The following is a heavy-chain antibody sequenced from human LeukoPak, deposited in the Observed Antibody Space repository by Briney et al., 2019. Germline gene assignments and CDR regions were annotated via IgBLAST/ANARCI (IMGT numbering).Heavy chain of an antibody. Sequence: SVKLSCKASGGTFSSYAIRWVRQPPGQGLEWMGGIIPIFGAANYAQKFQGSVTITADESTSTAYMELSSLRSEDTAVYYCARSYAGNQATVISSYYFDYWGQGTLVSVSS. V-gene: IGHV1-69*13. J-gene: IGHJ4*02. CDR2: IIPIFGAA. CDR3: ARSYAGNQATVISSYYFDY. D-gene: IGHD4-17*01. CDR1: GGTFSSYA.